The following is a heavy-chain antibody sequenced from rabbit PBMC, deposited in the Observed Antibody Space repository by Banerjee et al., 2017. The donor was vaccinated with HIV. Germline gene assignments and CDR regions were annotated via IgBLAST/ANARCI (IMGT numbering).Heavy chain of an antibody. CDR1: GIDFSSYG. V-gene: IGHV1S45*01. CDR3: ARDSYDDYRFNL. D-gene: IGHD2-1*01. Sequence: QEQLVESGGGLVTLGGSLKLSCKASGIDFSSYGISWVRQAPGKGLEWIGCIDTGRGSTYYASWAKGRFPISKTSSTTVTLQMTSLTAADTATYFCARDSYDDYRFNLWGPGTLVTVS. CDR2: IDTGRGST. J-gene: IGHJ4*01.